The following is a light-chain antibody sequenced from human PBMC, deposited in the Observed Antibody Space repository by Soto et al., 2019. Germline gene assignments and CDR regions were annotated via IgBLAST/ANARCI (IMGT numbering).Light chain of an antibody. J-gene: IGLJ3*02. CDR3: SSYTSSSTGV. CDR1: SSDVGAYNY. Sequence: QSALTQPASVSGSPRQSITISCTGTSSDVGAYNYVSWYQQHPGKVPKLMIYDVSNRPSGVSNRFSGSKSGNTASLTISGLQAEDEADYYCSSYTSSSTGVFGGGTKVTVL. CDR2: DVS. V-gene: IGLV2-14*01.